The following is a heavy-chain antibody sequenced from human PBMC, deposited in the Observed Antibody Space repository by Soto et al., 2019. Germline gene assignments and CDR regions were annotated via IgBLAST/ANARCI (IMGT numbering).Heavy chain of an antibody. Sequence: SVKVSCKASGFTFTSSAFQWVRQARGQRLEWIGWIAVGSGCTNYAQRFQDRVTLTRDMSTATTYMELSRLASEDTAIYYCAADATAWQQMVPSDYWGQGTLVTVSS. D-gene: IGHD2-8*01. J-gene: IGHJ4*02. CDR3: AADATAWQQMVPSDY. CDR2: IAVGSGCT. V-gene: IGHV1-58*01. CDR1: GFTFTSSA.